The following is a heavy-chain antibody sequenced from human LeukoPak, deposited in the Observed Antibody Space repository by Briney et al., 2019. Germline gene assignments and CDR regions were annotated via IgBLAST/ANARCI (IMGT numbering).Heavy chain of an antibody. CDR2: IYSSGTI. V-gene: IGHV4-4*07. Sequence: SETLSLTCSVSGGSISSYYWSWSRQPAGKGLEWIGRIYSSGTITYNPSLQSRVTMSVDTSKNEFSLKMSSVTAADTAVYYCTRDSGTTGEVKFDPWGQGTLVAVSS. CDR1: GGSISSYY. D-gene: IGHD3-10*01. CDR3: TRDSGTTGEVKFDP. J-gene: IGHJ5*02.